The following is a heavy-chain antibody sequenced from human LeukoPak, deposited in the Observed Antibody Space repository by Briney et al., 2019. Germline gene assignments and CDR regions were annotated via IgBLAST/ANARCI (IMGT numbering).Heavy chain of an antibody. CDR1: GFTFTNHA. V-gene: IGHV3-23*01. D-gene: IGHD3-9*01. J-gene: IGHJ4*02. CDR2: ISGGGRTT. Sequence: GGSLRLSCAASGFTFTNHAISWVRQAPGKGLEWVAVISGGGRTTEYADSVKGRFTISKDNAKNIVYLEMNSLRVEDTAIYYCVKNYLVKRYIDYWGQGTLVTVTS. CDR3: VKNYLVKRYIDY.